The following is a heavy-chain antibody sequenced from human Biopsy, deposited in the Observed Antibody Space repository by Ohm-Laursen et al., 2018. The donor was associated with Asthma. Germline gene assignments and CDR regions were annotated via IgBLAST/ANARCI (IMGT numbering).Heavy chain of an antibody. CDR2: IYWDDDK. D-gene: IGHD6-6*01. V-gene: IGHV2-5*02. J-gene: IGHJ5*02. Sequence: QTLPLTFTFPGFSLSTSRVGVGCIRQPAGKALEWLGLIYWDDDKRYSPALQRRFTITKDTSKNQDVLTMTNMDPVDTATYYCAHQYSSLRGWAFDPWGQGTLVTVSS. CDR1: GFSLSTSRVG. CDR3: AHQYSSLRGWAFDP.